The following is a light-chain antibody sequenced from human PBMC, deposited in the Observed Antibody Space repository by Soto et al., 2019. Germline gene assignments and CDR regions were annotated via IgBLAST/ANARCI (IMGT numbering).Light chain of an antibody. CDR1: ESVGSN. CDR2: DAS. CDR3: QKFNKWPWT. Sequence: EIVLTQSPGTLSLSPWERAALSCMASESVGSNLAWYQQKPGQPPRLLIYDASMRETGVPPRFSGSGSGTEFTLTISNLQSEDFAIYFCQKFNKWPWTFGQGTKVDIK. V-gene: IGKV3-15*01. J-gene: IGKJ1*01.